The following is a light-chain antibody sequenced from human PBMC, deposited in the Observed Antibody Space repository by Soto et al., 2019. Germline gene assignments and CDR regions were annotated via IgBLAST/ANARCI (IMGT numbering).Light chain of an antibody. V-gene: IGKV1-17*02. CDR3: LQHHNYRWT. J-gene: IGKJ1*01. CDR2: SAS. Sequence: DIQMTQSPSSLSASVGDRVTITCRTSQDIRNDLGWYQQKHGKAPKRLLHSASSLQSGVPTRVSGSGSGTEFTLTISNLQPEDVANYYCLQHHNYRWTFGQGTKVEIK. CDR1: QDIRND.